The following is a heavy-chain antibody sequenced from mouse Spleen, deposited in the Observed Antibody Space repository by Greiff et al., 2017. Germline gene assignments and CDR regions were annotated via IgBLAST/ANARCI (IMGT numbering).Heavy chain of an antibody. CDR3: ARHRSTMITTDAMDY. CDR2: IWSDGST. V-gene: IGHV2-6-1*01. J-gene: IGHJ4*01. CDR1: GFSLTSYG. D-gene: IGHD2-4*01. Sequence: VKLMETGPGLVAPSQSLSITCTVSGFSLTSYGVHWVRQPPGKGLEWLVVIWSDGSTNYNSALKSRLSISKDNSKSQVFLKMNSLQTDDTAMYYCARHRSTMITTDAMDYWGQGTSVTVSS.